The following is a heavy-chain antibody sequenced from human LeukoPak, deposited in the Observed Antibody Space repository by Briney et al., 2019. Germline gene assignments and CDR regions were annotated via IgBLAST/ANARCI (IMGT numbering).Heavy chain of an antibody. D-gene: IGHD1-14*01. J-gene: IGHJ4*02. Sequence: ASVKVSCKASGYTFTSYDINWVRQATGQGLEWMGWMNPNSGNTGYAQKFQGRVTVTRNTSISTAYMELSSLRSEDTAVYYCARSLPGPFPSHDYWGQGTLVTVSS. CDR2: MNPNSGNT. CDR3: ARSLPGPFPSHDY. V-gene: IGHV1-8*01. CDR1: GYTFTSYD.